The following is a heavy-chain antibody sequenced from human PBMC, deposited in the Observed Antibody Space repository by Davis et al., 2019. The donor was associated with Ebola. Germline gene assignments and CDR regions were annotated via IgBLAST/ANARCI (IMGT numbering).Heavy chain of an antibody. CDR2: LYTSVST. CDR3: ARNKSSVPPSGFFDL. J-gene: IGHJ2*01. D-gene: IGHD1/OR15-1a*01. Sequence: PSETLSLTCDVSGYSVSSGDYWAWIRQSPGKGLEWIGSLYTSVSTYYKPSLKSRVTISVDSSKNQFSLELRSVTDADTAVYYCARNKSSVPPSGFFDLWGRGALVTVS. V-gene: IGHV4-38-2*01. CDR1: GYSVSSGDY.